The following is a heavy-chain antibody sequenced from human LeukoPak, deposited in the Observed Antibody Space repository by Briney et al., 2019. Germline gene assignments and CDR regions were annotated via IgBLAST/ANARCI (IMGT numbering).Heavy chain of an antibody. D-gene: IGHD4-17*01. CDR1: GGSISSYY. V-gene: IGHV4-59*01. CDR2: IYYSGST. CDR3: ARVGRGTTVKQVRHYFDY. J-gene: IGHJ4*02. Sequence: SETLSLTCTVSGGSISSYYWSWIRQPPGKGLEWIGYIYYSGSTNYNPSLKSRVTISVDTSKNQFSLKLGSVTAADTAVYYCARVGRGTTVKQVRHYFDYWGQGTLVTVSS.